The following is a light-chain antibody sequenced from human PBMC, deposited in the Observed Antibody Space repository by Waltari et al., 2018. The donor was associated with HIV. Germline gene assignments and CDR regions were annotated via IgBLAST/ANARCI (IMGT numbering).Light chain of an antibody. CDR1: LSDVGGYAY. J-gene: IGLJ1*01. CDR2: DVS. Sequence: QSALTQPPSVSGSPGPSVTIPCTGTLSDVGGYAYVSWYQQHPGKAPKRIIFDVSNRPSGVPNRFSASKSGNTASLTISGLQAEDEADYYCSSYTSRSTQVFGTGTRVTVL. V-gene: IGLV2-14*03. CDR3: SSYTSRSTQV.